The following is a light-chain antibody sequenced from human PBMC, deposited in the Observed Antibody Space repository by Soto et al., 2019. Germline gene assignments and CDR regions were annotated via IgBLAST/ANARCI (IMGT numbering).Light chain of an antibody. CDR2: AAS. Sequence: DIQMTQSPSSLSASVGDRVSITCGTSQSITDYLNWYQQKPGKAPKFLIYAASSLQSGVPSRFSGSGSGTDFTLTTSSLQPEDFATYSCQQLHSYPITFGQGTRLEIK. CDR3: QQLHSYPIT. V-gene: IGKV1-39*01. CDR1: QSITDY. J-gene: IGKJ5*01.